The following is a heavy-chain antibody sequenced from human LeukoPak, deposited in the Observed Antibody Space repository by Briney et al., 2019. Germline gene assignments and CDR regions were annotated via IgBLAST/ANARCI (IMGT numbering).Heavy chain of an antibody. V-gene: IGHV4-4*02. CDR3: ARQKWEQQGRDYYFNGLDV. J-gene: IGHJ6*02. CDR1: NGSISSSKW. D-gene: IGHD1/OR15-1a*01. CDR2: IYLYGTT. Sequence: SETLSLTCSVSNGSISSSKWWSWVRQSPVKGLEWIGEIYLYGTTNYNPSFTSRVTMSVDRSRNQFSLKLTSVTAADTAVYYCARQKWEQQGRDYYFNGLDVWGPGTTVIVSS.